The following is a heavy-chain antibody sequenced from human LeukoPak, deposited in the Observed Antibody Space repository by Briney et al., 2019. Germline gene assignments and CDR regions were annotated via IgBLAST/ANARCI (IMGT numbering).Heavy chain of an antibody. V-gene: IGHV3-48*04. CDR3: ARKAQYNGHYPLDY. J-gene: IGHJ4*02. D-gene: IGHD1-7*01. CDR2: ISHNSRTM. CDR1: GFTFSSYS. Sequence: GGSRRLSCAASGFTFSSYSMNWVRQAPGKGLEWVSYISHNSRTMHYADSVKGRFTISRDSSKNTLFLQMNSLRAEDTALYFCARKAQYNGHYPLDYWGQGTLVTVSS.